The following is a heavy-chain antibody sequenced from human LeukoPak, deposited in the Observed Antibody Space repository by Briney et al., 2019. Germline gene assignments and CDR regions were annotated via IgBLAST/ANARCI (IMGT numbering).Heavy chain of an antibody. CDR2: ISGSGGST. J-gene: IGHJ4*02. Sequence: QTGGSLRLSCAASGFTFSSYAMSWVRQAPGKGLEWVSAISGSGGSTYYADSVKGRFTISRDNSKNTLYLQMNSLRAEDTAVYYCAKVWGYDFWSGYFDYWGQGTLVTVSS. D-gene: IGHD3-3*01. V-gene: IGHV3-23*01. CDR3: AKVWGYDFWSGYFDY. CDR1: GFTFSSYA.